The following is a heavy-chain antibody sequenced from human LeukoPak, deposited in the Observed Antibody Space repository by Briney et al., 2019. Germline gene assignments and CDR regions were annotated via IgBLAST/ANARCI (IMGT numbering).Heavy chain of an antibody. CDR1: GFTFSSYG. D-gene: IGHD3-9*01. CDR3: ARGRSEYFDWSSGYYYMDV. V-gene: IGHV3-30*02. Sequence: PGGSLRLSCAASGFTFSSYGMHWVRQAPGKGLEWVAFIRYDGSNKYYADSVKGRFTISRDNSKNTLYLQMNSLRAEDTAVYYCARGRSEYFDWSSGYYYMDVWGKGTTVTVSS. CDR2: IRYDGSNK. J-gene: IGHJ6*03.